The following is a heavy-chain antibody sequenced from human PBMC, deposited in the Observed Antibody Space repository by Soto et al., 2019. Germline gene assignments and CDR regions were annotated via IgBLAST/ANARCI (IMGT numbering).Heavy chain of an antibody. V-gene: IGHV4-59*08. CDR3: ARHDEVRLSLSLGALSEAPLDA. Sequence: SETLSLTCTVSGGSISGYWWSWIRQPPGKALEWIGYMYYSGFTNYNPSLRSRVTTSIDTSNNQFSLRLTSVTAADTAVYYCARHDEVRLSLSLGALSEAPLDAWRQGALVTVS. J-gene: IGHJ5*02. CDR2: MYYSGFT. D-gene: IGHD3-16*02. CDR1: GGSISGYW.